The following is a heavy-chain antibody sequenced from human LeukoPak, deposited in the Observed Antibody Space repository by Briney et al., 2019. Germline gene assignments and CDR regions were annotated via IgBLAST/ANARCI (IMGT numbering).Heavy chain of an antibody. CDR2: ISAYNGNT. CDR1: GYTFTSYG. Sequence: ASVKASCKASGYTFTSYGISWVRQAPGQGLEWMGWISAYNGNTNYAQKLQGRVTMTTDTSTSKAYMELRSLRSDDTAVYYCARDSPDRNYYYYYYMDVWGKGTTVTVSS. CDR3: ARDSPDRNYYYYYYMDV. V-gene: IGHV1-18*01. J-gene: IGHJ6*03.